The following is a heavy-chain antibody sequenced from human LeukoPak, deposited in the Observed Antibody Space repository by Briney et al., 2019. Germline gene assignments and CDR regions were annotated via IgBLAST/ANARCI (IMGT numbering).Heavy chain of an antibody. CDR3: ARGRQDYVWGSYRYTALFDY. J-gene: IGHJ4*02. Sequence: KPSETLSLTCTVSGGSISGSNYYWGWIRQPPGKGLEWIGEINHSGSTNYNPSLKSRVTISVDTSKNQFSLKLSSVTAADTAVYYCARGRQDYVWGSYRYTALFDYWGQGTLVTVSS. D-gene: IGHD3-16*02. CDR2: INHSGST. V-gene: IGHV4-39*07. CDR1: GGSISGSNYY.